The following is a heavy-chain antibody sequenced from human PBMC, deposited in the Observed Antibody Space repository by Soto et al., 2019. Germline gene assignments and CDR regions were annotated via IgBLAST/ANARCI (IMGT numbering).Heavy chain of an antibody. CDR3: SRQASDFWSGKPQYYMDV. CDR1: GFTFSGSA. V-gene: IGHV3-73*01. D-gene: IGHD3-3*01. Sequence: EVQLVESGGGLVQPGGSLKLSCAASGFTFSGSAMHWVRQASGKGLEWVGGIRSKGNNYATVYGASLKGRCTTSRDDAKNTAYLHMNSLNTEDTAVYYCSRQASDFWSGKPQYYMDVWGKGTTVTVSS. CDR2: IRSKGNNYAT. J-gene: IGHJ6*03.